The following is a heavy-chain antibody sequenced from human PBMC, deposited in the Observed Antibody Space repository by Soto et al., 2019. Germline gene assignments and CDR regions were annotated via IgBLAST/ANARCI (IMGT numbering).Heavy chain of an antibody. D-gene: IGHD2-21*02. CDR3: ARVNVTLDL. CDR1: GGSINTYNLF. V-gene: IGHV4-39*01. J-gene: IGHJ4*02. Sequence: SETLSLTCTVSGGSINTYNLFWAWVRQPPGKGLEWIASIHYGGNAYYSPPLTTRATISRDTSKNRVSLELTSVTAADTAVYFCARVNVTLDLWGQGTLVTVSS. CDR2: IHYGGNA.